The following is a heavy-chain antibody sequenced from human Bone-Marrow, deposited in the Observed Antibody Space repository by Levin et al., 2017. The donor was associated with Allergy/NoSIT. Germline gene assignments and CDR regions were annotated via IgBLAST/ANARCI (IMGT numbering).Heavy chain of an antibody. CDR2: INPSSGTT. CDR1: GYTFTSYY. V-gene: IGHV1-46*01. Sequence: EASVKVSCKASGYTFTSYYMHWVRQAPGQGLEWMGIINPSSGTTTYAQKFQGRVTMTSDTSTSTVYMELSSLRADDTAVYYCARGIEIRGPLQRPSWVDPWGQGTLVTVSS. CDR3: ARGIEIRGPLQRPSWVDP. J-gene: IGHJ5*02. D-gene: IGHD3-10*01.